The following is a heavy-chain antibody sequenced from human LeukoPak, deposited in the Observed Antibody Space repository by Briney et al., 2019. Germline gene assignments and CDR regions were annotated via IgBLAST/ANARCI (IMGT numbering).Heavy chain of an antibody. CDR3: ARSLLDYYDSSGYPDY. Sequence: ALVKVSCKASGYTFTSYGISWVRQAPGQGLEWMGWISAYNGNTNYAQKLQGRVTMTTDTSTSTAYMELRSLRSDDTAVYYCARSLLDYYDSSGYPDYWGQGTLVTVSS. D-gene: IGHD3-22*01. J-gene: IGHJ4*02. V-gene: IGHV1-18*01. CDR2: ISAYNGNT. CDR1: GYTFTSYG.